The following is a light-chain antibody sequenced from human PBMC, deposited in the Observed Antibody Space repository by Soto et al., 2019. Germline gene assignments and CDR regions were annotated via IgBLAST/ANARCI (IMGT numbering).Light chain of an antibody. CDR2: KAS. V-gene: IGKV1-5*03. J-gene: IGKJ2*01. Sequence: DIQMTQSPSTVSAWVIDIVSITVRASQSISSWLAWYQQKPGKAPKLLIYKASSLESGVPSRFSGSGSGTEFTLTISSLQPDDFATYYCQQYNSYPYTFGQGTKVDIK. CDR3: QQYNSYPYT. CDR1: QSISSW.